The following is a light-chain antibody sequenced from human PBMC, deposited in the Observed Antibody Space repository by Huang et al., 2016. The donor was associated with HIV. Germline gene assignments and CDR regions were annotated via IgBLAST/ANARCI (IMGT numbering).Light chain of an antibody. CDR1: HSLLHSDGNTY. CDR3: MQGTHWPQT. V-gene: IGKV2-30*02. J-gene: IGKJ1*01. CDR2: KVS. Sequence: DVVLTQSPLSLPVTLGQPASISCKSSHSLLHSDGNTYLNWFLQRPGQSPRRRIYKVSNRDFGVPARVSGSGSGADFTLTISRVEADDIGVYYCMQGTHWPQTFGQGTKVEVK.